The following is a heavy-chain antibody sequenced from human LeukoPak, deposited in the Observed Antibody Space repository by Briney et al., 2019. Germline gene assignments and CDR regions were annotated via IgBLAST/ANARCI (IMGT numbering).Heavy chain of an antibody. CDR1: GFTFSSYG. J-gene: IGHJ4*02. CDR2: ISNDGSAK. CDR3: ARHTSGSYYGFDY. D-gene: IGHD1-26*01. Sequence: GGSLRLSCEAAGFTFSSYGLHWVRQVPGKGLEWVAVISNDGSAKDYADSVRGRFTISRDNSKNTLYLQLNSLRGDDTAVYYRARHTSGSYYGFDYWGQGTLVTVSS. V-gene: IGHV3-30-3*01.